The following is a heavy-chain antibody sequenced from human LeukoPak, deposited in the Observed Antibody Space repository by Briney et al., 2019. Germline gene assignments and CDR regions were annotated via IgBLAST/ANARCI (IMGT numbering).Heavy chain of an antibody. J-gene: IGHJ4*02. CDR3: ARERSYCSGGSCYSGPPDFDY. D-gene: IGHD2-15*01. V-gene: IGHV7-4-1*02. CDR1: GYTFTSYA. Sequence: ASVKVSRKASGYTFTSYAMNWVRQAPGQGLEWMGWINTNTGNPTYAQGFTGRFVFSLDTSVSTAYLQISSLKAEDTAVYYCARERSYCSGGSCYSGPPDFDYWGQGTLVTVSS. CDR2: INTNTGNP.